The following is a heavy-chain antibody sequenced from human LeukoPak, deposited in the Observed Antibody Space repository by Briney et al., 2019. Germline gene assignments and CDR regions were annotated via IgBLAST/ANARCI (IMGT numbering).Heavy chain of an antibody. CDR1: GFTFSSYS. V-gene: IGHV3-21*01. Sequence: GGSLRLSCAASGFTFSSYSMNWVRQAPGKGLEWVSSISSSSSYIYYADSVKGRFTISRDNAKNSPYLQMNSLRAEDTAVYYCARDFRRFGELLRYYYYMDVRGKGTTVTVSS. CDR2: ISSSSSYI. J-gene: IGHJ6*03. CDR3: ARDFRRFGELLRYYYYMDV. D-gene: IGHD3-10*01.